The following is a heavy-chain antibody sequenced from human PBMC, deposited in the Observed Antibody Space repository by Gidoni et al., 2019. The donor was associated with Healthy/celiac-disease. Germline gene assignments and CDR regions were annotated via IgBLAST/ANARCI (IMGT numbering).Heavy chain of an antibody. D-gene: IGHD3-9*01. J-gene: IGHJ2*01. CDR3: ARDVSPGYRLADYWYFDL. CDR1: GFTFSDYY. CDR2: ISSSSSYT. Sequence: QVQLVESGGGLVKPGGSLRLSCAASGFTFSDYYMSWIRQAPGKGLEWVSYISSSSSYTNYADSVKGRFTISRDNAKNSLYLQMNSLRAEDTAVYYCARDVSPGYRLADYWYFDLWGRGTLVTVSS. V-gene: IGHV3-11*06.